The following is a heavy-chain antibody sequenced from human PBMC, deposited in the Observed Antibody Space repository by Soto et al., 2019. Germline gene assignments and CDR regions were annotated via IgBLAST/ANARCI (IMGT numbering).Heavy chain of an antibody. D-gene: IGHD2-8*01. J-gene: IGHJ4*02. CDR1: GFSLSTSGVG. V-gene: IGHV2-5*01. Sequence: SGPTLVNPTQTLTLTCTFSGFSLSTSGVGVGWIRQPPGKALEWLALIYWNDDKRYSPSLKSRLTITKDTSKNQVVLTMTNMDPVDTATYYCAHTYCTNGVCYTRGPVVVATTFDYWGQGTLVTVSS. CDR2: IYWNDDK. CDR3: AHTYCTNGVCYTRGPVVVATTFDY.